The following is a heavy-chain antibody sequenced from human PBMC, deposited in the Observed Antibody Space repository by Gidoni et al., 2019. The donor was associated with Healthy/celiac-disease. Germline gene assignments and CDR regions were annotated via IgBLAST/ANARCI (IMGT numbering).Heavy chain of an antibody. V-gene: IGHV4-39*01. D-gene: IGHD4-17*01. CDR2: IYYSGST. CDR3: ARLSDYTGAFDP. J-gene: IGHJ5*02. Sequence: DGLEWIGSIYYSGSTYYNPSLKSRVTISVDTSKNQFSLKLSSVTAADTAVYYCARLSDYTGAFDPWGQGTLVTVSS.